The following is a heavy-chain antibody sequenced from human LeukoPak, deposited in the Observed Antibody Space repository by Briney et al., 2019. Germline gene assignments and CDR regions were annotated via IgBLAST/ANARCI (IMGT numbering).Heavy chain of an antibody. J-gene: IGHJ5*02. CDR3: ARDLGYCTGGTCYPNWFDP. D-gene: IGHD2-15*01. CDR2: INAGNDNT. V-gene: IGHV1-3*01. Sequence: ASVTVSCKASGYTFTSYAMHWVRQAPGQRLEWMGWINAGNDNTKYSQKFQGRVTITRDTSASTAYMELSSLRSEDTAVYYCARDLGYCTGGTCYPNWFDPWGRGTLVTVSS. CDR1: GYTFTSYA.